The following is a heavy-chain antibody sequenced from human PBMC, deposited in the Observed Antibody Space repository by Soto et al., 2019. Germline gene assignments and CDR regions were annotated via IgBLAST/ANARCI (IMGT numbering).Heavy chain of an antibody. CDR2: ISSSSDNT. J-gene: IGHJ4*02. CDR1: GCSFSDYS. D-gene: IGHD2-21*02. Sequence: GGSLRLCCVTTGCSFSDYSMNWVRQAPGKGLQWVSYISSSSDNTYYADSVKGRFTVSRDNAKNALFLQMNSLRGDDTATYYCARLPKGSLVTAWGQGT. V-gene: IGHV3-48*01. CDR3: ARLPKGSLVTA.